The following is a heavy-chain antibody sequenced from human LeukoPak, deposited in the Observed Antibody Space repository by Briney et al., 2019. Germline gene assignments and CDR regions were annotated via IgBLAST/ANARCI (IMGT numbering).Heavy chain of an antibody. CDR2: IYTSGST. V-gene: IGHV4-4*07. D-gene: IGHD6-13*01. CDR1: GGSISSYY. Sequence: PSETLSLTCTVSGGSISSYYWSWIRQPAGKGLEWIGRIYTSGSTNYNPSLKSRVTMSVDTSKNQFSLKLSSVTAADTAVYYCARVAEWQQPGPNWFDPWGQGTLVTVSS. CDR3: ARVAEWQQPGPNWFDP. J-gene: IGHJ5*02.